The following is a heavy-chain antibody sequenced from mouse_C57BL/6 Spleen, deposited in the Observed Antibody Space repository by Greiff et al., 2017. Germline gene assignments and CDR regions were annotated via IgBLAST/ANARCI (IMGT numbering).Heavy chain of an antibody. Sequence: VQLKESGPELVKPGASVKISCKASGYSFTDYNMNWVKQSNGKSLEWIGVINPNYGTTSYNQKFKGKATLTVDQSSSTAYMQLNSLTSEDSAVYYCARSSTTVVARRYFDVWGTGTTVTVSS. CDR1: GYSFTDYN. CDR3: ARSSTTVVARRYFDV. D-gene: IGHD1-1*01. J-gene: IGHJ1*03. V-gene: IGHV1-39*01. CDR2: INPNYGTT.